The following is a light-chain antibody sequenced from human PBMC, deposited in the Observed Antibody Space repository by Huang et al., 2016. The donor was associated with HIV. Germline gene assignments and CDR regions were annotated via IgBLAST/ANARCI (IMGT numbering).Light chain of an antibody. CDR1: QDIRNS. V-gene: IGKV1-NL1*01. CDR3: QQYYTPPLT. CDR2: AAS. Sequence: DIQMTQSPSSLSASVGDSVTIACRASQDIRNSLAWYQQKPGKAPKLHLYAASRLASGVPSRFSGGGSGTYYTLTISGLQPEYFATYYCQQYYTPPLTFGGGTKVEIK. J-gene: IGKJ4*01.